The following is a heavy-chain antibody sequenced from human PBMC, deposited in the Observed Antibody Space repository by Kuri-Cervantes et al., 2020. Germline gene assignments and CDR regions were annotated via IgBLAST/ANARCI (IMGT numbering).Heavy chain of an antibody. Sequence: LRLSCTVSGGSISSGSYYWSWIRQPAGKGLEWIGRIYTSGSTNYNPSLKSRVTISVDTSKNQFSLKLSSVTAADTAVYYCARYYYDSSGYYRFDYWGQGTLVTVSS. D-gene: IGHD3-22*01. CDR3: ARYYYDSSGYYRFDY. CDR1: GGSISSGSYY. CDR2: IYTSGST. V-gene: IGHV4-61*02. J-gene: IGHJ4*02.